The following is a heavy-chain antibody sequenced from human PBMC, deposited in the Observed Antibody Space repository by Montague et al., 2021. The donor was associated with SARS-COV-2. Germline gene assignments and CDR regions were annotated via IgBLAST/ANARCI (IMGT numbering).Heavy chain of an antibody. CDR1: GASLSGYH. V-gene: IGHV4-34*01. D-gene: IGHD3-22*01. J-gene: IGHJ4*02. CDR3: ARGLIDITMMVVVFTGASLYFDY. CDR2: IGPSGST. Sequence: SETLSLTCGVAGASLSGYHWGWIRPPPGKGLEWIGEIGPSGSTNYNPSLKSRVIISLDTCKNQFSLKLSSVTAADTAVYYCARGLIDITMMVVVFTGASLYFDYWGQGILVTVSS.